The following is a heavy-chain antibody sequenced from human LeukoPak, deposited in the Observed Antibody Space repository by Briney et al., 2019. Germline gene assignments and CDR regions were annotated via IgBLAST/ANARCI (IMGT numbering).Heavy chain of an antibody. J-gene: IGHJ3*02. V-gene: IGHV1-69*04. CDR1: GGTFSSYA. Sequence: SVKVSCKASGGTFSSYAISWVRQAPGQGLEWMGRIIPILGIANYAQKFQGRVTITADKSTSTAYMELSSLRSEDTAVYYCARGWEAMGAFDIWGQGTMVTVSS. D-gene: IGHD1-26*01. CDR2: IIPILGIA. CDR3: ARGWEAMGAFDI.